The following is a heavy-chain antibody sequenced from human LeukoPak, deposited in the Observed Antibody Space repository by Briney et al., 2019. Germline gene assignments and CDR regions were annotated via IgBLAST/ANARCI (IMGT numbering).Heavy chain of an antibody. V-gene: IGHV3-48*04. Sequence: GGSLRLSCAASGFILSTYGMHWIRQAPGKGLEWISYISGNVNAIYYADSVKGRFTISRDNVKSSLYLQMNSLRAEDTAVYYCARGVENHFDSWGQGTLVTVSS. CDR1: GFILSTYG. D-gene: IGHD1-14*01. CDR3: ARGVENHFDS. J-gene: IGHJ4*02. CDR2: ISGNVNAI.